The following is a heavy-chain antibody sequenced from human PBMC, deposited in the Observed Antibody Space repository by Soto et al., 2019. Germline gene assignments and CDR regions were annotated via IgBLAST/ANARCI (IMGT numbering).Heavy chain of an antibody. J-gene: IGHJ4*01. CDR1: GFTFSSYG. D-gene: IGHD4-4*01. V-gene: IGHV3-30*03. CDR3: ARDVLPLYSDPRDC. Sequence: GGSLRLSCAASGFTFSSYGMHWVRQAPGKGPEWVEGISFDGNTKTYAESVRGRFSISRDNSNNTVYLQMTGLRGEDTAVYYCARDVLPLYSDPRDCWGHGTQVTVSS. CDR2: ISFDGNTK.